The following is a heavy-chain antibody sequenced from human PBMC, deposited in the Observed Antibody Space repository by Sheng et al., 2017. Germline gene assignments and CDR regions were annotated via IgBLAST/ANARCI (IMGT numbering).Heavy chain of an antibody. CDR3: ARGEVVMGAFFDS. J-gene: IGHJ4*02. CDR1: EAPSTVTT. D-gene: IGHD1-26*01. Sequence: QVRLQESGPGLVKPSEGPCPSPAVCLEAPSTVTTGHGSGSPQGRDLESDWGLSLTVGPPTTTPPSRVRVTLXVDTSASQFSLRLTSMTTADTAVYYCARGEVVMGAFFDSWGQGTLVTVSS. CDR2: SLTVGPP. V-gene: IGHV4-59*01.